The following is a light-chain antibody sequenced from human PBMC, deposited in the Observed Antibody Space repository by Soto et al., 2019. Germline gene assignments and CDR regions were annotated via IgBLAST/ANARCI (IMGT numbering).Light chain of an antibody. Sequence: QSVSTQPRSVSGSPGQSVTISCTGTSSDVGVYNYVSWYQQYPGKAPKIMIYDVSKRPSGVPDRFSGSKSDNTASLTISGLQAEDEADYYCCSYAGSYTFVFGIGTKV. CDR3: CSYAGSYTFV. V-gene: IGLV2-11*01. CDR2: DVS. CDR1: SSDVGVYNY. J-gene: IGLJ1*01.